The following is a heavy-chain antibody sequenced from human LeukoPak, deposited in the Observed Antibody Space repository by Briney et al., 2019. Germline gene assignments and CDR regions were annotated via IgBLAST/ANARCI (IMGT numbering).Heavy chain of an antibody. Sequence: VASVKVSCKASGGTFSSYAISWVRQAPGQGLEWMGGIIPIFGTANYAQKFQGRVTITADESTSTAYMELSSLRSEDTAVYYCARDQDLYYYGSGSYYYWGQGTLVTVSS. D-gene: IGHD3-10*01. V-gene: IGHV1-69*01. CDR1: GGTFSSYA. CDR3: ARDQDLYYYGSGSYYY. CDR2: IIPIFGTA. J-gene: IGHJ4*02.